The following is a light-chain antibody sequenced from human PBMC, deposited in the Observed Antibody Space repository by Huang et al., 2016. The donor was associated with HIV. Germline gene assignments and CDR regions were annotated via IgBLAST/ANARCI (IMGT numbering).Light chain of an antibody. CDR1: QSVSSN. J-gene: IGKJ1*01. Sequence: EIVMTQSPATLSVSPGERATLACRASQSVSSNLAWYQQKPGQAPRPLSYGESTRATGIPARFSGSGSGTEFTLTISSLQSEDVAVYYCQQYNNWPSWTFGQGTKVEIK. V-gene: IGKV3-15*01. CDR2: GES. CDR3: QQYNNWPSWT.